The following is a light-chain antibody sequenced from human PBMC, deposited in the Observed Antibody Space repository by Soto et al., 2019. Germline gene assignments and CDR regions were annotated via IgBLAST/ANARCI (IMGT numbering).Light chain of an antibody. CDR3: QQYGSSPWT. J-gene: IGKJ1*01. CDR2: GAS. V-gene: IGKV3-20*01. Sequence: EIGLAQSPCTLSLSPGERSSLSCSASQSVSATSLAWYQQTPGQAPRLLIYGASSRATGIPDRFSGSGSGTDFTLTISRLEPEDFAVYYCQQYGSSPWTFGQGTKVDI. CDR1: QSVSATS.